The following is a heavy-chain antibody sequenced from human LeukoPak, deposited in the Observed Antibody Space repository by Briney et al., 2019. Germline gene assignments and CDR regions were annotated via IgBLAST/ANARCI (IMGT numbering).Heavy chain of an antibody. CDR2: ISGSGGST. CDR3: AKDLAGVVGATNGY. V-gene: IGHV3-23*01. D-gene: IGHD1-26*01. Sequence: GGSLRLSCAASGFTFSSYAMSWVRQAPEKGLEWVSTISGSGGSTYYADSVKGRFTISRDNSKNTLYLQMNSLRAEDTAVYYCAKDLAGVVGATNGYWGQGTLVTVSS. J-gene: IGHJ4*02. CDR1: GFTFSSYA.